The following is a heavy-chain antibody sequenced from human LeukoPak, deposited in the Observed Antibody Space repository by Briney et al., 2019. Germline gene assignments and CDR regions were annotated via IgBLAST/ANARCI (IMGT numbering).Heavy chain of an antibody. CDR1: GGSISSSSYY. CDR2: IYYSGST. CDR3: ARERTYYDFWSGENYYYYYMDV. V-gene: IGHV4-39*07. Sequence: PSETLSLTCTVSGGSISSSSYYWGWIRQPPGKGLEWIGSIYYSGSTYYNPSLESRVTISVDTSKNQFSLKLSSVTAADTAVYYCARERTYYDFWSGENYYYYYMDVWGKGTTVTVSS. D-gene: IGHD3-3*01. J-gene: IGHJ6*03.